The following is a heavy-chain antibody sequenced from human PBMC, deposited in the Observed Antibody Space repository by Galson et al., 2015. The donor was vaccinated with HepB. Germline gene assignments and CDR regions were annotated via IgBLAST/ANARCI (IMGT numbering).Heavy chain of an antibody. Sequence: LRLSCAASGFTFSSYAMSWVRQAPGKGLEWVSAISGSGGSTYYADSVKGRFTISRDNSKNTLYLQMNSLRAEDTAVYYCANLRFSEAVAGYFDYWGQGTLVTVSS. CDR3: ANLRFSEAVAGYFDY. D-gene: IGHD6-19*01. V-gene: IGHV3-23*01. J-gene: IGHJ4*02. CDR1: GFTFSSYA. CDR2: ISGSGGST.